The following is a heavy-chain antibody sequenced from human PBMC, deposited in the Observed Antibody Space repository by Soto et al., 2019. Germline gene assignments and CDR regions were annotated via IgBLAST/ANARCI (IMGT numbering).Heavy chain of an antibody. CDR2: IGYDGSNK. V-gene: IGHV3-33*01. J-gene: IGHJ4*02. CDR3: ARDTYGYRSGWYYFDY. CDR1: GFTFSSYG. D-gene: IGHD6-19*01. Sequence: QVQLVESGGGVVQPGRSLRLSCAASGFTFSSYGMHWVRQAPGKGLEWVAVIGYDGSNKYYADSVKGRFTISRDNSKNTLYLQMNGLRAEDTAVYYCARDTYGYRSGWYYFDYWGQGTLVTVSS.